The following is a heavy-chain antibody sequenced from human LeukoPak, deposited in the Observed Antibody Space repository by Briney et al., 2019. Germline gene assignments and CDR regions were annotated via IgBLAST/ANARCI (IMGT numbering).Heavy chain of an antibody. D-gene: IGHD3-3*01. J-gene: IGHJ5*02. CDR1: GGSISSGGYS. CDR2: IYHSGST. V-gene: IGHV4-30-2*01. Sequence: SETLSLTCAVSGGSISSGGYSWSWIRQPPGKGLEWIGYIYHSGSTYYNPSLKSRVTISVDTSKNQFSLKLSSVTAADTAVYYCARGTLRFLEWLSRDYNWFDPWGQGTLVTVSS. CDR3: ARGTLRFLEWLSRDYNWFDP.